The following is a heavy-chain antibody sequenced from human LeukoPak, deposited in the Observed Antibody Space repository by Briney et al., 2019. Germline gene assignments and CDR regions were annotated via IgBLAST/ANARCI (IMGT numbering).Heavy chain of an antibody. V-gene: IGHV3-23*01. CDR2: ISGSGGST. CDR1: GFTFSSYA. Sequence: HAGGSLRLSCAASGFTFSSYAMSWVRQAPGKGLEWVSAISGSGGSTYYVDSVKGRFTISRDNSKNTLYLQMNSLRAEDTAVYYCARGATFGGTQGAYYYYGMDVWGQGTTVTVSS. CDR3: ARGATFGGTQGAYYYYGMDV. J-gene: IGHJ6*02. D-gene: IGHD3-16*01.